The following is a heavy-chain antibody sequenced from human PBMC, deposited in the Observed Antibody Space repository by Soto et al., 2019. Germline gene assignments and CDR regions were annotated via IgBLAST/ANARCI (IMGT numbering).Heavy chain of an antibody. V-gene: IGHV3-20*01. CDR1: GFTFDDYG. J-gene: IGHJ6*03. D-gene: IGHD5-18*01. CDR3: AREYSQSRGYSYGYRDRDYYYYYMDV. CDR2: INWNGGST. Sequence: GGSLRLSCAASGFTFDDYGMSWVRQAPGKGLEWVSGINWNGGSTGYADSVKGRFTISRDNAKNSLYLQMNSLRAEDTALYHCAREYSQSRGYSYGYRDRDYYYYYMDVWGKGTTVTVSS.